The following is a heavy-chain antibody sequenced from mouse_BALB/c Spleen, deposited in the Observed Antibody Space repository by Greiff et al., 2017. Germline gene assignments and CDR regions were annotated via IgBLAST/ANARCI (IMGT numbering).Heavy chain of an antibody. CDR3: ARNYGLGDYAMDY. J-gene: IGHJ4*01. V-gene: IGHV2-2*02. CDR2: IWSGGST. D-gene: IGHD1-1*01. Sequence: QVQLKESGPGLVAPSQSLSITCTVSGFSLTSYGVHWVRQSPGKGLEWLGVIWSGGSTDYNAAFISRLSISKDNSKSQVFFKMNSLQANDTAIYYCARNYGLGDYAMDYWGQGTSVTVSS. CDR1: GFSLTSYG.